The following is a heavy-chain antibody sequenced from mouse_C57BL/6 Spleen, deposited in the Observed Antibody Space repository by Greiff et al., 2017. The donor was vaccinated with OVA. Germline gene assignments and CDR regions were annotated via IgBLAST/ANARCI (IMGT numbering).Heavy chain of an antibody. V-gene: IGHV1-18*01. CDR2: INPNNGGT. Sequence: VQLKESGPELVKPGASVKIPCKASGYTFTDYNMDWVKQSHGKSLEWIGDINPNNGGTIYNQKFKGKATLTVDKSSSTAYMELRSLTSEDTAVYYCARNDYGSSPFAYWGQGTLVTVSA. J-gene: IGHJ3*01. D-gene: IGHD1-1*01. CDR1: GYTFTDYN. CDR3: ARNDYGSSPFAY.